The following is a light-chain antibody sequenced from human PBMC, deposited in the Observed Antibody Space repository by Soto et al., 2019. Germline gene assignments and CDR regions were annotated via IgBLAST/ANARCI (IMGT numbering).Light chain of an antibody. CDR1: QGSSSA. J-gene: IGKJ5*01. CDR2: DAS. CDR3: QHFNSYPLT. Sequence: AIQLTQSPSSLSASVGERVTITCRASQGSSSALAWYQQKPGKAPKLLIYDASSLESGVPSRFSGSGSGTDFTLTISSLQPEDFATYDCQHFNSYPLTVGQGTRLEMK. V-gene: IGKV1-13*02.